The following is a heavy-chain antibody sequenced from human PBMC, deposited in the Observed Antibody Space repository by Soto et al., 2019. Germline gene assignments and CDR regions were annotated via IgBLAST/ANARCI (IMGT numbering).Heavy chain of an antibody. Sequence: QVQLVQSGAEVKKPGASVKVSCKASGYTFTSYYMHWVRQAPGQGLEWMGIINPSGGSTSYAQKFEGRVTMTRDTSTSPVYMELSSLRSEDTAVYYCARVGYYDSSGQYYFDYWGQGTLVTVSS. D-gene: IGHD3-22*01. CDR2: INPSGGST. CDR1: GYTFTSYY. V-gene: IGHV1-46*01. CDR3: ARVGYYDSSGQYYFDY. J-gene: IGHJ4*02.